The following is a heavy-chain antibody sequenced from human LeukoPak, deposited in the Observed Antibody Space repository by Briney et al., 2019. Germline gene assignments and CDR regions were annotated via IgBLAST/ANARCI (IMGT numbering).Heavy chain of an antibody. CDR2: IYSNGDT. CDR3: ASRHSKQQPYYYYMDI. D-gene: IGHD6-13*01. CDR1: GDSISSGSYY. J-gene: IGHJ6*03. V-gene: IGHV4-61*02. Sequence: SQTLSLTCTVSGDSISSGSYYWSRIRQPAGKELVWIGCIYSNGDTKFNPSLKSRVTISLDTSKNQFSLKLSSATAADTAVYYCASRHSKQQPYYYYMDIWGKGTTVTVSS.